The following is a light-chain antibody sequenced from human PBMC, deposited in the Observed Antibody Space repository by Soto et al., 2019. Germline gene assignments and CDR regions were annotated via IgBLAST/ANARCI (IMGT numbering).Light chain of an antibody. CDR1: STNIGSNT. V-gene: IGLV1-44*01. Sequence: QSVLTQPPSESGTPGQRVTISCSGSSTNIGSNTVNWYQQFPGTAPKLLIYSNNQRSSGVPDRFSGSKSGTSASLAISALQSEDEADYYCAAWDDNLNGWVFGGGTKLTVL. CDR3: AAWDDNLNGWV. J-gene: IGLJ3*02. CDR2: SNN.